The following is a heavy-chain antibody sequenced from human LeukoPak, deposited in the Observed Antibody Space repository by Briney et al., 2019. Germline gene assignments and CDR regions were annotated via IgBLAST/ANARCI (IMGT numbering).Heavy chain of an antibody. V-gene: IGHV3-33*06. CDR2: IWYDGSNE. D-gene: IGHD3-22*01. Sequence: GGSLRLSCAASGFTFSSYGMHWVRQAPGKGLEWMAVIWYDGSNEYYADSVKGRFTISRDNSKNTLYLQMNSLRAEDTAVYYCAKAEGVSSDWAFDIWGQGTMVTVSS. CDR1: GFTFSSYG. J-gene: IGHJ3*02. CDR3: AKAEGVSSDWAFDI.